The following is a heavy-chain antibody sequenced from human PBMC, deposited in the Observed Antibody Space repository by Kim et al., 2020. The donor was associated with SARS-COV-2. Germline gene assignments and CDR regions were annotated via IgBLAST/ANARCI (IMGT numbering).Heavy chain of an antibody. Sequence: SETLSLTCTVSGGSISSGGYYWSWIRQHPGKGLEWIGYIYYSGSTYYSPSLKSRVTISVDTSKNQFSLKLSSVTAADTAVYYCARALGVTIFGVSIINWFDPWGQGTLVTVSS. CDR2: IYYSGST. V-gene: IGHV4-31*03. J-gene: IGHJ5*02. CDR3: ARALGVTIFGVSIINWFDP. D-gene: IGHD3-3*01. CDR1: GGSISSGGYY.